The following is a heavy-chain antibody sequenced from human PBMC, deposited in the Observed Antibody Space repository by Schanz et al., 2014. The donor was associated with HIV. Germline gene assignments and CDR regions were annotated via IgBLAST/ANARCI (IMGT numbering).Heavy chain of an antibody. D-gene: IGHD2-2*01. J-gene: IGHJ2*01. Sequence: EVQLVESGGGLVQPGGSLRLSCAASGFTFSSYDMHWFRQGRGKGLDWVSTIYTTGDTYYQASVEGRFTISRENAKNSLYLQMNSLRAGDTAVYYCARVKYCSGTSCPWSWYFDLWGRGTLVTVSS. CDR2: IYTTGDT. CDR3: ARVKYCSGTSCPWSWYFDL. CDR1: GFTFSSYD. V-gene: IGHV3-13*01.